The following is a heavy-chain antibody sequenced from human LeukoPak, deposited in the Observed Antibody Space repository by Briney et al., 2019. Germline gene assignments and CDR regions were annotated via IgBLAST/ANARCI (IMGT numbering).Heavy chain of an antibody. CDR1: GGSFSGYY. V-gene: IGHV4-34*01. CDR2: FNHSGST. D-gene: IGHD3-22*01. Sequence: SETLSLTCAVYGGSFSGYYWSWIRQPPGKGLEWIGEFNHSGSTNYNPSLKSRVTISVDTSKRQFSLKLSSVTAADTAVYYCATGGYYDSSGYHDAFDIWGQGTMVTVSS. CDR3: ATGGYYDSSGYHDAFDI. J-gene: IGHJ3*02.